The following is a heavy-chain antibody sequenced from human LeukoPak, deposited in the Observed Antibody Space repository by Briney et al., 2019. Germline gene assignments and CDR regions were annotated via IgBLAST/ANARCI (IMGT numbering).Heavy chain of an antibody. V-gene: IGHV3-30-3*01. Sequence: GMSLRLSCAASGFTFSSYAMRWVRQAPGKGLEWVAVISYDGSNKYYADSVKGRFTISRDNSKNTLYLQMNSLRAEDTAVYYCARTSVYDSPFDYWGQGTLVTVSS. D-gene: IGHD5/OR15-5a*01. CDR3: ARTSVYDSPFDY. CDR1: GFTFSSYA. CDR2: ISYDGSNK. J-gene: IGHJ4*02.